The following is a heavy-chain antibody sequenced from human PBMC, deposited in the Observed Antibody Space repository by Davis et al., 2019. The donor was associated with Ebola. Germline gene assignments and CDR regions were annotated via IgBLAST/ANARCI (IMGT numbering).Heavy chain of an antibody. D-gene: IGHD2-2*01. J-gene: IGHJ4*02. CDR3: ARDGDYCSSTSCPERFDY. V-gene: IGHV3-30-3*01. CDR1: GFTFSSYA. Sequence: GESLKISCAASGFTFSSYAMHWVRQAPGKGLEWVAVISYDGSNKYYADSVKGRFTISRDNSKNTLYLQMNSLRAEDTAVYYCARDGDYCSSTSCPERFDYWGQGTLVTVSS. CDR2: ISYDGSNK.